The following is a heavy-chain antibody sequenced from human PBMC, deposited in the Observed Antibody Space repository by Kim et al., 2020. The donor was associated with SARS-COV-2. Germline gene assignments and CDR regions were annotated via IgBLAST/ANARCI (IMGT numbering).Heavy chain of an antibody. V-gene: IGHV3-23*01. D-gene: IGHD3-10*01. CDR2: ISGSGGSI. J-gene: IGHJ4*02. Sequence: GGSLRLSCTATGFPFSSYAMTWVRQAPGKGPDWVSDISGSGGSINYADSVKGRFTVSRDNSKNTLFFQMNSLRVEDTAVYYCAKLVGSYYGPVDYWGQGALVTVSS. CDR1: GFPFSSYA. CDR3: AKLVGSYYGPVDY.